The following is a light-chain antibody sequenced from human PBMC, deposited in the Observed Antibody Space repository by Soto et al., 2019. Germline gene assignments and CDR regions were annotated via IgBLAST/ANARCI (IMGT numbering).Light chain of an antibody. CDR3: SSYTSSSTYV. J-gene: IGLJ1*01. Sequence: QSALTQPASVSGSPGQSITISCTGTSSDVGRYNLVSWYQQHPGKAPKLMIYEGSKRPSGVSNRFSGSKSGNTASLTISGLQAEDEADYYCSSYTSSSTYVFGTGTKLTVL. CDR1: SSDVGRYNL. CDR2: EGS. V-gene: IGLV2-14*02.